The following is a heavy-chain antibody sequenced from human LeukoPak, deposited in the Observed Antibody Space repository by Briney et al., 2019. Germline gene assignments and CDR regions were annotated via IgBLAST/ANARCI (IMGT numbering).Heavy chain of an antibody. V-gene: IGHV1-2*06. J-gene: IGHJ3*02. CDR3: ARVGDGLNDGFDM. CDR2: INPKTGGT. Sequence: ASVKVSCKASGYTFTGYYMNWVRQAPGQGLEWLGRINPKTGGTNYAQNFQGRVTMTRDTSISTAYMELSRLRSDDTAVYYCARVGDGLNDGFDMWGHGTMVTVSS. D-gene: IGHD5-24*01. CDR1: GYTFTGYY.